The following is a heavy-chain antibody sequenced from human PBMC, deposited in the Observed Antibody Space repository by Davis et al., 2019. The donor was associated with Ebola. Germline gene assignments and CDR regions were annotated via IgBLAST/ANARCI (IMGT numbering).Heavy chain of an antibody. V-gene: IGHV3-73*01. CDR1: GFTFSGST. J-gene: IGHJ4*02. D-gene: IGHD1-26*01. CDR2: IRSKANSYAT. Sequence: PGGSLRLSCAASGFTFSGSTMHWVRQASGKGLEWVGRIRSKANSYATAYAASVKGRFTISRDDSKNTAYLQMNSLKTEDTAVYYCTSTGIVGATFADYWGQGTLVTVSS. CDR3: TSTGIVGATFADY.